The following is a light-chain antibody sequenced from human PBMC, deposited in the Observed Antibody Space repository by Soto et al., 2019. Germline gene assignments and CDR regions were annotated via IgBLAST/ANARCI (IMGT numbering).Light chain of an antibody. CDR3: QQYNNWPPT. CDR2: GAS. Sequence: EIVMTQSPATLSVSPGERATLSCRASQSVSGNLAWYQQKPGQAPRLLIYGASTGATGIPARFSGSGSGTAFTLTISSLQSEDFAVYYCQQYNNWPPTFGQGTKVEIK. CDR1: QSVSGN. V-gene: IGKV3-15*01. J-gene: IGKJ1*01.